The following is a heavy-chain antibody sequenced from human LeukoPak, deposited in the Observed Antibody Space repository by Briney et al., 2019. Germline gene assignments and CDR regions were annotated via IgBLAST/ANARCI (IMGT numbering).Heavy chain of an antibody. CDR3: ARVRSGSDDWADP. CDR1: GFTFSAYW. V-gene: IGHV3-74*03. J-gene: IGHJ5*02. Sequence: GGSLRLSCAASGFTFSAYWMHWVRQAPGKGLVWVSRIDTVGSTTTYADSVKDRFTISRDNAKNTLHLQMSSLTGDDTGVYYCARVRSGSDDWADPWGQGTLVTVSS. CDR2: IDTVGSTT. D-gene: IGHD3-3*01.